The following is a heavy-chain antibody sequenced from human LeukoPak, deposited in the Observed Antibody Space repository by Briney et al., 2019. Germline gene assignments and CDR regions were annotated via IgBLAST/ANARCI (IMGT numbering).Heavy chain of an antibody. Sequence: GESLRISCMGSGYSFTSYWITWVRQMPGKGLEWMGRIDPSDSYTNYSPSFQGHVTISVDKSISTAYLQWSSLKASDTAMYYCARRDRYSWYSFDYWGQGTLVTVSS. CDR1: GYSFTSYW. D-gene: IGHD6-13*01. V-gene: IGHV5-10-1*01. J-gene: IGHJ4*02. CDR2: IDPSDSYT. CDR3: ARRDRYSWYSFDY.